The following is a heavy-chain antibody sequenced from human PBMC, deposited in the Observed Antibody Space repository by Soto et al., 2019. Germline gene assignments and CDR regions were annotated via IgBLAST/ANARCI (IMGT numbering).Heavy chain of an antibody. CDR1: GFTFRSYA. CDR3: AKDSSEGYLDH. Sequence: NLLESGGGLAQPGGSLRLSCAASGFTFRSYAMAWVRQAAGKGLEWVSGISASGGNTHYADSVKGRFTISRDSSKSTLYLQMNSLSTEDTAVYYCAKDSSEGYLDHWGQGTLVTVSS. J-gene: IGHJ4*02. CDR2: ISASGGNT. V-gene: IGHV3-23*01.